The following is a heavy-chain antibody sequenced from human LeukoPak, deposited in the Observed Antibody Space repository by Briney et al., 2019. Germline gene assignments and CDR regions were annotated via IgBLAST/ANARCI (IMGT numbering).Heavy chain of an antibody. D-gene: IGHD3-10*01. CDR1: GCTFSSFA. J-gene: IGHJ4*02. Sequence: GGSLRLSCAASGCTFSSFAIPWVRQAPGKGLEGVSSISGGSDTTFYADSVKSRFTVSRDNSKNTLYLQMTSLRAEDTAVYYCAPPRFDSGRGWGPGTLVTVSS. V-gene: IGHV3-23*01. CDR2: ISGGSDTT. CDR3: APPRFDSGRG.